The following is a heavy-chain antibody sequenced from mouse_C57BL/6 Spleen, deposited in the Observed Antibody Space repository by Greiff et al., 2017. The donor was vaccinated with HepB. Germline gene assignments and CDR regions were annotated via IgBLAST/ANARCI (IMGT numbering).Heavy chain of an antibody. CDR2: IDPENGDT. Sequence: EVQLVESGAELVRPGASVKLSCTASGFNIKDDYMHWVKQRPEQGLEWIGWIDPENGDTEYASKFQGKATITADTSSNTAYLQLSSLTSEDTAVYYCTRDYDGFAYWGQGTLVTVSA. J-gene: IGHJ3*01. CDR3: TRDYDGFAY. D-gene: IGHD2-4*01. CDR1: GFNIKDDY. V-gene: IGHV14-4*01.